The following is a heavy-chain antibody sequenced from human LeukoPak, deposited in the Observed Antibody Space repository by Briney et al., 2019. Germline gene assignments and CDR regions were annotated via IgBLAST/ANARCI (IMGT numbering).Heavy chain of an antibody. CDR3: ARDRDSSGSPPGLHGMDV. CDR1: GGSITSYY. J-gene: IGHJ6*02. V-gene: IGHV4-59*12. CDR2: IYYSGST. D-gene: IGHD3-22*01. Sequence: SETLSLTCTVSGGSITSYYWSWIRQPPGKGLECIGYIYYSGSTYYNPSLKSRVTISVDTSKNQFSLKLSSVTAADTAVYYCARDRDSSGSPPGLHGMDVWGQGTTVTVSS.